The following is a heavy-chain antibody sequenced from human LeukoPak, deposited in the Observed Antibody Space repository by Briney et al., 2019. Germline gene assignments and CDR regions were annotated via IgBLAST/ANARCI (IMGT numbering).Heavy chain of an antibody. CDR3: ARGNIAARLDDY. V-gene: IGHV4-34*01. CDR2: INHSGST. D-gene: IGHD6-6*01. Sequence: SETLSLTCTVSGGSISSYYWSWIRQPPGKGLEWIGEINHSGSTNYNPSLKSRVTISVDTSKNQFSLKLSSVTAADTAVYYCARGNIAARLDDYWGQGTLVTVSS. J-gene: IGHJ4*02. CDR1: GGSISSYY.